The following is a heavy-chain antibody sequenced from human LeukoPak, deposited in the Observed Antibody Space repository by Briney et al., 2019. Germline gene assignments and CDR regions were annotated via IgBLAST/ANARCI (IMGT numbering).Heavy chain of an antibody. CDR3: AKASRGYCSSTSCPDAFGI. CDR2: ISGSGGST. D-gene: IGHD2-2*01. J-gene: IGHJ3*02. Sequence: SGGSLRLSCAASGFTFSSYAMSWVRQAPGKGPEWVSAISGSGGSTYYADSVKGRFTISRDNSKNTLYLQMNSLRAEDTAVYYCAKASRGYCSSTSCPDAFGIWGQGTMVTVSS. CDR1: GFTFSSYA. V-gene: IGHV3-23*01.